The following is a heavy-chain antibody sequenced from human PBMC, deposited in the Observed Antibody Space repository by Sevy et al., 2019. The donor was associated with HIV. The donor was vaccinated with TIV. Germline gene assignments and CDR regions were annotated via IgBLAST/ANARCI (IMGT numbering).Heavy chain of an antibody. CDR3: STRGGF. V-gene: IGHV3-15*01. Sequence: GGSLRLSCAASGITFSNGWMSWIRQAPGKGLEWVGHIKSKTYGGTADYAAPVKDRFTISRDDSKNTLYLQMNSLKTEDTAVYFCSTRGGFWGQGTVVTVSS. CDR1: GITFSNGW. J-gene: IGHJ4*02. D-gene: IGHD1-26*01. CDR2: IKSKTYGGTA.